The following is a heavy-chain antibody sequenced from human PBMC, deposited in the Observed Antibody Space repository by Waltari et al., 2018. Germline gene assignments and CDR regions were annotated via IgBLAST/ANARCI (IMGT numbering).Heavy chain of an antibody. CDR3: AREVVPAATIVVNWFDP. V-gene: IGHV7-4-1*02. CDR1: GYTFTNYA. J-gene: IGHJ5*02. D-gene: IGHD2-2*01. Sequence: QVQLVQSGSELTKPGASAKVSCKASGYTFTNYAINWLRQAPGQGLELMGWINTNTGNPTYVQGFTGRFVFSLDTSVSTAYLQINSLKADDTAVYYCAREVVPAATIVVNWFDPWGQGTLVTVSS. CDR2: INTNTGNP.